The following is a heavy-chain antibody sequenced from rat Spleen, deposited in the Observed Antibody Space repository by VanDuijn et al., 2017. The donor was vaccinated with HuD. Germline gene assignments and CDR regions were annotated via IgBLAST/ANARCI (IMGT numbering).Heavy chain of an antibody. CDR2: IRYDGGNS. CDR1: GFTFSDYF. V-gene: IGHV5-20*01. CDR3: TTVVGDSYWYFDF. Sequence: EVQLVESDGGLVQPGRSLKLSCAASGFTFSDYFMAWVRQAPAKGLEWVAAIRYDGGNSYYRDSVKGRFTISRDNAESTLKLQMDSLRSEDTATYYCTTVVGDSYWYFDFWGPGTMVTVSS. J-gene: IGHJ1*01. D-gene: IGHD4-2*01.